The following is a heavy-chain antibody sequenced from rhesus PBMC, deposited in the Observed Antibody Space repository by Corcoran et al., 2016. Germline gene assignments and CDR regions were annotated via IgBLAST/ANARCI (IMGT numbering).Heavy chain of an antibody. CDR3: ASGGPNSPY. D-gene: IGHD1-44*01. V-gene: IGHV4-173*01. J-gene: IGHJ4*01. CDR1: GGSIAGNY. Sequence: QVQLQESGPGLVKPSETLSLTCAVSGGSIAGNYWSWFRQPPGKGLEWIGGLPDDRSTNYHPVLESLVTIAPDTSRNQSSLKLRSVTAADTAVYYCASGGPNSPYWGQGVLVIVSS. CDR2: LPDDRST.